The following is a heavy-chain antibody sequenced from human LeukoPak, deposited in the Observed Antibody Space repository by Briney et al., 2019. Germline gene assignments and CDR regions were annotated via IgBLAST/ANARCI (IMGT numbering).Heavy chain of an antibody. CDR3: ARTPGIVVEGWFDV. V-gene: IGHV4-39*02. CDR2: ISYSGST. D-gene: IGHD2-2*01. Sequence: KSSETLSLTCTVSGGSISSGNYNWGWIRQPPGKGLEWIGSISYSGSTYYNPSLKSRVTISGDTPKNHFSLKLSSVTAADTAVYYCARTPGIVVEGWFDVWGQGTLVTVSS. J-gene: IGHJ5*02. CDR1: GGSISSGNYN.